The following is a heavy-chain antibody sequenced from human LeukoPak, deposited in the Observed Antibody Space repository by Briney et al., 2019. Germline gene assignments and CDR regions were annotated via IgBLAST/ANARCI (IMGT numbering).Heavy chain of an antibody. CDR2: MNPNSGNT. CDR1: GYTFTSYD. J-gene: IGHJ4*02. V-gene: IGHV1-8*01. CDR3: AREALAYGSGTRDY. D-gene: IGHD3-10*01. Sequence: ASVKVSCKASGYTFTSYDINWVRQATGQGLEWMGWMNPNSGNTGCAQKFQGRVTMTRNTSISTAYMELSSLRSEDTALYYCAREALAYGSGTRDYWGQGTLVTVSS.